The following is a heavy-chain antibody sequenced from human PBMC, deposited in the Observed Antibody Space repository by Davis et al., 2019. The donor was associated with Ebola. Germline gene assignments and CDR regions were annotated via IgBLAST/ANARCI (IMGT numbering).Heavy chain of an antibody. CDR1: GYTFTSYG. V-gene: IGHV1-18*04. J-gene: IGHJ4*02. CDR3: ARDPIVVVVAATYFDY. CDR2: ISAYNGNT. D-gene: IGHD2-15*01. Sequence: ASVKVSCKASGYTFTSYGISWVRQAPGQGFEWMGWISAYNGNTNYAQKLQGRVTMTTDTSTSTAYMELRSLRSDDTAVYYCARDPIVVVVAATYFDYWGQGTLVTVSS.